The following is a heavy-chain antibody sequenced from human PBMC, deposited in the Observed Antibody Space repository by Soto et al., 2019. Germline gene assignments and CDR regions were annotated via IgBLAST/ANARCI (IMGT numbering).Heavy chain of an antibody. CDR2: IDPSDSQT. J-gene: IGHJ4*02. CDR3: ARQIYDSDTGPNFQYYFDS. V-gene: IGHV5-10-1*01. D-gene: IGHD3-22*01. Sequence: GESQKICRRGSGDSFVGYGSTWVRQKPGKGLEWMGRIDPSDSQTYYSPSFRGHVTISVTKSITTVFLQWSSLRASDTAMYYRARQIYDSDTGPNFQYYFDSWGQGTPVTVSS. CDR1: GDSFVGYG.